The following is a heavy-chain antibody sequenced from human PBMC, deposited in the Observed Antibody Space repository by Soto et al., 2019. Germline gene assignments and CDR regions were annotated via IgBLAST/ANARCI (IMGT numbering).Heavy chain of an antibody. Sequence: SETLSLTCTVSGGSISSGGYYWSRIRQHPGKGLEWVGYIYYNGSPYYNPSLKNRVTISVDTSKNQFSLKLSSVTAADTAVYYCARQNPYSSGSYYFDYWGQGTLVTVSS. CDR1: GGSISSGGYY. CDR2: IYYNGSP. V-gene: IGHV4-31*03. CDR3: ARQNPYSSGSYYFDY. J-gene: IGHJ4*02. D-gene: IGHD6-19*01.